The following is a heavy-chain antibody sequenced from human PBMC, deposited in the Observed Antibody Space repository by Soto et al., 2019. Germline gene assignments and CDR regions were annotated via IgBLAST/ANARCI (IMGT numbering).Heavy chain of an antibody. J-gene: IGHJ6*02. Sequence: QVQLVQAGAEVKKPGSSVKVSCKASGGTFSSYAISWVRQAPGQGLEWMGVIISIFGTADYAQKFQGRVLLTADESTSTRTVYSVLRSPRSEDTGEYYCACHGGNARYYDYGMDVCVQGTTVTVSS. CDR3: ACHGGNARYYDYGMDV. CDR2: IISIFGTA. D-gene: IGHD2-15*01. V-gene: IGHV1-69*01. CDR1: GGTFSSYA.